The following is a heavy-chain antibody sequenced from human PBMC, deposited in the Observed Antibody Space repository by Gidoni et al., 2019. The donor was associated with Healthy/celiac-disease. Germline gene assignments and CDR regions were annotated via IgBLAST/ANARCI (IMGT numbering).Heavy chain of an antibody. CDR1: GFTFSSYA. CDR2: ISGSGGST. Sequence: EVQLLESGGGLVQPGGSLRLSCAASGFTFSSYAMSWVRQAPRKGLEWVSAISGSGGSTYYADSVKGRFTISRDNSKNTLYLQMNSLRAEDTAVYYCAKDRGYSSGWFDAFDIWGQGTMVTVSS. J-gene: IGHJ3*02. D-gene: IGHD6-19*01. CDR3: AKDRGYSSGWFDAFDI. V-gene: IGHV3-23*01.